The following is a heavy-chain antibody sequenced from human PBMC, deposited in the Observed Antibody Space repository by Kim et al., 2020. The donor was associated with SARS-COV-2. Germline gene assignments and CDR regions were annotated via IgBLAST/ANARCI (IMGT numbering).Heavy chain of an antibody. CDR1: GFTFSSYG. D-gene: IGHD6-13*01. Sequence: GGSLRLSCAASGFTFSSYGMHWVRQAPGKGLEWVAVIWYDGSNKYYADSVKGRFTISRDNSKNTLYLQMNSLRAEDTAVYYCARDGHRYSSSWYKGLLYPYLEWWGQGTLVTVSS. CDR2: IWYDGSNK. J-gene: IGHJ4*02. V-gene: IGHV3-33*01. CDR3: ARDGHRYSSSWYKGLLYPYLEW.